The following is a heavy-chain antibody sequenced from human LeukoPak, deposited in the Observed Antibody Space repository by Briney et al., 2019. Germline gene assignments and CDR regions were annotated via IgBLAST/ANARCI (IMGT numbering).Heavy chain of an antibody. J-gene: IGHJ4*02. CDR1: GFTFGDYY. V-gene: IGHV3-11*01. D-gene: IGHD2-21*01. Sequence: TAGSLRLACAASGFTFGDYYMSWIRQAPGKGLGWVAYISSSGRNIYHTDSGKGRFTIYRDTATHSTYLRMDSLRAAGPGVYEWARGMWWHWGQGTLVSVFS. CDR2: ISSSGRNI. CDR3: ARGMWWH.